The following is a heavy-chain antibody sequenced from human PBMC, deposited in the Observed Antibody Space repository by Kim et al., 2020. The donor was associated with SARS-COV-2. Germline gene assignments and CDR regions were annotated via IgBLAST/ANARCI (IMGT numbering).Heavy chain of an antibody. CDR2: IKSKTDGGTT. CDR1: GFTFSNAW. D-gene: IGHD3-22*01. CDR3: TTVPPQRITMIVVVHKAWFDP. V-gene: IGHV3-15*01. Sequence: GGSLRLSCAASGFTFSNAWMSWVRQAPGKGLEWVGRIKSKTDGGTTDYAAPVKGRFTISRDDSKNTLYLQMNSLKTEDTAVYYCTTVPPQRITMIVVVHKAWFDPWGQGTLVTVSS. J-gene: IGHJ5*02.